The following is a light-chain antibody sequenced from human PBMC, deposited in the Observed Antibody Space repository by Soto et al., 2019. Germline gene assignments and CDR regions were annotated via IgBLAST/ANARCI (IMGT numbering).Light chain of an antibody. CDR1: QSVSSY. CDR3: QQRSNWPRT. CDR2: DAS. J-gene: IGKJ4*01. V-gene: IGKV3-11*01. Sequence: EIVLTQSPATLSLSPGERATLSCRASQSVSSYLAWYQQKPGQAPRLLIYDASNRATGIPARFSGSGYGTDVTLTIRSLEPEDFAVYYCQQRSNWPRTFGGGTKVEIK.